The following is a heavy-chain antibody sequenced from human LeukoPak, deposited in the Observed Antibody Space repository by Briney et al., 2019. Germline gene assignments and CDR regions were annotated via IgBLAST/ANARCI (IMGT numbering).Heavy chain of an antibody. CDR2: ISGSGSST. CDR3: AKPRFPVVMVAATEDY. CDR1: GFTFSSYA. Sequence: GGSLRLSCAASGFTFSSYAMSWVRQAPGKGLEWVSAISGSGSSTYYADSVKGRFTISRDNSKNTLYLQMNSLRAEDTAVYYCAKPRFPVVMVAATEDYWGQGTRVTVSS. V-gene: IGHV3-23*01. J-gene: IGHJ4*02. D-gene: IGHD2-15*01.